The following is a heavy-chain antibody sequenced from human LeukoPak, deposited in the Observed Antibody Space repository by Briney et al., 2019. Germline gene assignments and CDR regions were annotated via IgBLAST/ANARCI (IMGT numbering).Heavy chain of an antibody. D-gene: IGHD3-10*01. CDR3: ARSRGYYGSGSYYPISHKGYYYGMDV. V-gene: IGHV3-13*01. CDR2: IGTAGDT. Sequence: GGSLRLSCAASGFTFSSYDMHWVRQATGKGLEWVSAIGTAGDTYYPGSVKGRFTISRENAKNSLYLQMNSLRAGDTAVYYCARSRGYYGSGSYYPISHKGYYYGMDVWGQGTTVTVSS. J-gene: IGHJ6*02. CDR1: GFTFSSYD.